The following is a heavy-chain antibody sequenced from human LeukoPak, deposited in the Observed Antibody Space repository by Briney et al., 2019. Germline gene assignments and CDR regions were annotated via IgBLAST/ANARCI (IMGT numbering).Heavy chain of an antibody. CDR3: ARDREWELPLDY. CDR2: ISSSGSTI. V-gene: IGHV3-11*01. D-gene: IGHD1-26*01. Sequence: GGSLRLSCAASGFTFSDYYMSWIRQAPGKGLEWVSYISSSGSTIYYADSVKGRFTISRDNAKNSLYLQMNSLRAEDTAVHYCARDREWELPLDYWGQGTLVTVSS. J-gene: IGHJ4*02. CDR1: GFTFSDYY.